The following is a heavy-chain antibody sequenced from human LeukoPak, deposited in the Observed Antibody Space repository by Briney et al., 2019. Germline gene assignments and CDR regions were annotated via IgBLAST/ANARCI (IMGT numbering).Heavy chain of an antibody. CDR1: GGSISSGSHY. Sequence: SETLSLTCTVSGGSISSGSHYWSWIRQPAGKGLEWIGRIYTSGRTNYNPSLKSRVTISVDTSKNQFSLKLSSVSAADTAVYYCARGVDSMVRGVRGYYYYMDVWGKETTVTVSS. CDR3: ARGVDSMVRGVRGYYYYMDV. J-gene: IGHJ6*03. CDR2: IYTSGRT. V-gene: IGHV4-61*02. D-gene: IGHD3-10*01.